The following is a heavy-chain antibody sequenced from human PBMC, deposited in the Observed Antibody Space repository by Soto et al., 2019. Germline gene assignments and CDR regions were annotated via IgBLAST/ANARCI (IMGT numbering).Heavy chain of an antibody. CDR1: GGTFSSYA. CDR3: AMGEQELELPNY. CDR2: IIPIFGTA. V-gene: IGHV1-69*01. D-gene: IGHD1-7*01. J-gene: IGHJ4*02. Sequence: QVQLVQSGAEVKKPGSSVKVSCKASGGTFSSYAISWVRQAPGQGLEWMGGIIPIFGTANYAQKFQGRVTITADEATSTAYMELSSLRSEDTGVYYFAMGEQELELPNYWGQGTLVTVSS.